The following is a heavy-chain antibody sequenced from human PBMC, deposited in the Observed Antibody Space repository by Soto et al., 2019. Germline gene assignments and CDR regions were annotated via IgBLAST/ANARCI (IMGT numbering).Heavy chain of an antibody. CDR3: ARTWCGYYTRDRYYYYGMDV. V-gene: IGHV1-3*01. J-gene: IGHJ6*02. Sequence: ASVKVSCKASGYTFTSYAMHWVRQAPGQRLEWMGWINAGNGNTKYSQKFQGRVTITRDTSASTAYMELSSLRSEDTAVYYCARTWCGYYTRDRYYYYGMDVWGQGTTVTVSS. CDR2: INAGNGNT. D-gene: IGHD3-3*01. CDR1: GYTFTSYA.